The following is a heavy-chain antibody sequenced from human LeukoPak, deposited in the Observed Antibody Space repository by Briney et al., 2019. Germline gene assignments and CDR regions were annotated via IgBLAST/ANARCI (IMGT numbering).Heavy chain of an antibody. Sequence: GGSLRLSCAGSGFTFNNYAMHWVRQPPGKGLEWVSGISWNSGSIDYADSVKGRFTISRDNAKNSLYLQMNSLRVEDTAFYYCAKDNRRHYTSGPNPDSLHWGQGALVTVSS. D-gene: IGHD6-19*01. CDR1: GFTFNNYA. CDR3: AKDNRRHYTSGPNPDSLH. CDR2: ISWNSGSI. V-gene: IGHV3-9*01. J-gene: IGHJ4*02.